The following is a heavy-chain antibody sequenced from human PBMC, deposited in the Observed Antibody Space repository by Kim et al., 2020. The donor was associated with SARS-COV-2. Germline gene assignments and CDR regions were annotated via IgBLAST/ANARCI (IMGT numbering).Heavy chain of an antibody. CDR3: AKDLGTIRYYGMDV. J-gene: IGHJ6*02. Sequence: LSLTCAASGFTFDDYTMHWVRQAPGKGLEWVSLISWDGGSTYYADSVKGRFTISRDNSKNSLYLQMNSLRTEDTALYYCAKDLGTIRYYGMDVWGQGTTVTVSS. D-gene: IGHD5-12*01. CDR1: GFTFDDYT. V-gene: IGHV3-43*01. CDR2: ISWDGGST.